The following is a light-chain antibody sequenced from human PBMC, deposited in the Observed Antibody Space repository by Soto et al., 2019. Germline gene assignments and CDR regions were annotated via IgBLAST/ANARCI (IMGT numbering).Light chain of an antibody. J-gene: IGLJ1*01. CDR3: CSYVGATTYV. Sequence: QSVLTKTRSVSGSPGQSVTIYCTGTSSDVGGYTYVSCYQQNPGNAPTLMIYDVSKRPSGVPDRFSGSKSGNSASLTISGLQAEDEADYYCCSYVGATTYVFGTWTKVTVL. CDR1: SSDVGGYTY. V-gene: IGLV2-11*01. CDR2: DVS.